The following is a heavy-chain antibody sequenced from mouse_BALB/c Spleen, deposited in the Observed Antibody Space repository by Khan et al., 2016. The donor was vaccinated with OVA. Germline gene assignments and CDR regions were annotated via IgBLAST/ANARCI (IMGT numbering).Heavy chain of an antibody. CDR3: ARDYSTYYAVDY. J-gene: IGHJ4*01. Sequence: QVQLQQSGAELVRPVASVKLSCKTSGYIFTSYWIHWVKQRSGQGLEWIARIYPGTGSSYYNENFKGKATLTAYKSSSTAYMQLISLKSVVVAVDFCARDYSTYYAVDYWGQGTSVTVSS. CDR2: IYPGTGSS. D-gene: IGHD1-1*01. CDR1: GYIFTSYW. V-gene: IGHV1S132*01.